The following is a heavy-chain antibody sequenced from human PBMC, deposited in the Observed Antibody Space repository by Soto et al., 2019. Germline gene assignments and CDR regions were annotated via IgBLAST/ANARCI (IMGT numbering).Heavy chain of an antibody. V-gene: IGHV1-69*06. CDR2: IIPIFGTA. CDR1: GGTFSSYA. D-gene: IGHD6-19*01. Sequence: SVKVSCKASGGTFSSYAISWVRQAPGQGLEWMGGIIPIFGTANYAQKFRGRVTITADKSTSTAYMELSSLRSEDTAVYYCARDKVYSSGWYRLDYWGQGTLVTVSS. CDR3: ARDKVYSSGWYRLDY. J-gene: IGHJ4*02.